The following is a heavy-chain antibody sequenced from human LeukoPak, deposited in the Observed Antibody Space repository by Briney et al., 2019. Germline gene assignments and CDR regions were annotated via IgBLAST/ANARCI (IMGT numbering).Heavy chain of an antibody. Sequence: SDTLSLICTVSSGSLSSYYWSWIRQPPGKGLEWIGYNYYSGSNNYNPSLKSRVTISVDTSKNQFSLKLSSLTAADTAVYYCTRGSIAYYYMDVWGEGATVTISS. CDR1: SGSLSSYY. CDR2: NYYSGSN. D-gene: IGHD2/OR15-2a*01. J-gene: IGHJ6*03. CDR3: TRGSIAYYYMDV. V-gene: IGHV4-59*07.